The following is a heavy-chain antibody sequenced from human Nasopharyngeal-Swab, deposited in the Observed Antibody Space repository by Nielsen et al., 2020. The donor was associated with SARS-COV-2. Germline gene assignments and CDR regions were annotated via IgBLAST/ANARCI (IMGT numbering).Heavy chain of an antibody. CDR2: IIPIFGTA. Sequence: SVKVSCKASGGTFSSYAISWVRQAPGQGLEWMGGIIPIFGTANYAQKFQGRVTITADKSTSTAYMELSSLRSEDTAVYYCARDPYIRGNSNYYGSGSYDCWGQGTLVTVSS. CDR1: GGTFSSYA. J-gene: IGHJ4*02. D-gene: IGHD3-10*01. CDR3: ARDPYIRGNSNYYGSGSYDC. V-gene: IGHV1-69*06.